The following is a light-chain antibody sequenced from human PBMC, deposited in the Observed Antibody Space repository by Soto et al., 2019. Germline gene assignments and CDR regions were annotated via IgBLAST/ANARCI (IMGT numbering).Light chain of an antibody. CDR3: QHYNRYPWT. CDR2: HAS. J-gene: IGKJ1*01. Sequence: DIQMTQAPCTLSAAIGDRVTITCRASQTINNWLAWEQQKPGKAPNLLIYHASNLETGVPSRFSGSAFGTEFTLTISSLQRDDFATYYCQHYNRYPWTFGQGTKVDIK. CDR1: QTINNW. V-gene: IGKV1-5*01.